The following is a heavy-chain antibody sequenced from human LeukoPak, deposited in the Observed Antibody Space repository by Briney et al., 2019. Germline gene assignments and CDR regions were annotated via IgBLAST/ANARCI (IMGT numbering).Heavy chain of an antibody. V-gene: IGHV4-34*01. J-gene: IGHJ4*02. D-gene: IGHD5-18*01. Sequence: PSETLSLTCAVYGGSFSGYYWRWIRHPPGKGLEWIGEINHSGSTNYNPSLKSRVTISVDTSKNQFSLKLSSVTAADTAVYYCARGGYRRTNPLYWGQGTLVTVSS. CDR3: ARGGYRRTNPLY. CDR1: GGSFSGYY. CDR2: INHSGST.